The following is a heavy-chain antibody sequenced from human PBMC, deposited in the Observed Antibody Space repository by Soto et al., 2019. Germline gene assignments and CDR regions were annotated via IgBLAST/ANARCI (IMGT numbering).Heavy chain of an antibody. CDR3: ARGREFDY. J-gene: IGHJ4*02. Sequence: TLSLTCAVAGCSLTSGTYSGNWIRQPPGKGLEWIGYIFPSGTTYYNPSLKSRVSISIDVSKNQFSLNLRSLTAAGTAVYYCARGREFDYWGQGTLVTVPS. CDR2: IFPSGTT. V-gene: IGHV4-30-2*01. CDR1: GCSLTSGTYS.